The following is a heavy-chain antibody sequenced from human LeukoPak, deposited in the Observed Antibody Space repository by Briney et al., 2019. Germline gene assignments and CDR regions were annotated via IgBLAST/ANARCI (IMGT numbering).Heavy chain of an antibody. CDR1: GYTFSSYG. CDR2: ISGYNGNR. D-gene: IGHD1-14*01. CDR3: ARNLSSAGGFDS. Sequence: GASVKVSCKASGYTFSSYGISWVRQAPGQGPEGMGWISGYNGNRKYAQKVQGRATMTTDTSTRTAYMEVRSLRSDDTAVYYCARNLSSAGGFDSWGQGTLVTVSS. J-gene: IGHJ4*02. V-gene: IGHV1-18*01.